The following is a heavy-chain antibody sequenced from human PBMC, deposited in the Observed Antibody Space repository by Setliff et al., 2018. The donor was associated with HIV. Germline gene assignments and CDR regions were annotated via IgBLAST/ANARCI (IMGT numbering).Heavy chain of an antibody. CDR1: GGSFSGYY. Sequence: SENLSLTCAVYGGSFSGYYWSWNRQPPGKGLEWIGEINHSGSTNYNPSLKSRVTISVDTSKNQFSLKLNSVTAADTAVYYCARGAGYYGSGSSLPLGYWVQGTLVTVSS. D-gene: IGHD3-10*01. V-gene: IGHV4-34*01. CDR3: ARGAGYYGSGSSLPLGY. CDR2: INHSGST. J-gene: IGHJ4*02.